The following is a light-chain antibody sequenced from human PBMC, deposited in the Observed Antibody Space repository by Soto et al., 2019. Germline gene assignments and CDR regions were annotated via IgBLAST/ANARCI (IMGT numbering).Light chain of an antibody. CDR3: SSYTITSTLVI. CDR2: EVN. J-gene: IGLJ2*01. CDR1: SGDVGSYKY. Sequence: QSALTQPASVSGSPGQSISVSCTGSSGDVGSYKYVSWYQQYTGKAPKLIIYEVNKRPSGISDRFSGSKSGNTASLTISGLLAEDEADYYCSSYTITSTLVIFGGGTKVTVL. V-gene: IGLV2-14*01.